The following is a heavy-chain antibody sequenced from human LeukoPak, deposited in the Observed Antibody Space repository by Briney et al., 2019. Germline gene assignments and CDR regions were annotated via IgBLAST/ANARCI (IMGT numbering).Heavy chain of an antibody. Sequence: SETLSLTCTVSGGSISSSSYYWGWIRQPPGKGLEWIGSIYYSGSTYYNPSLKSRVTISVDTSKNQFSLKPSSVTAADTAVYYCARGGPQFISDYWGQGTLVTVSS. J-gene: IGHJ4*02. V-gene: IGHV4-39*01. D-gene: IGHD3-10*01. CDR3: ARGGPQFISDY. CDR2: IYYSGST. CDR1: GGSISSSSYY.